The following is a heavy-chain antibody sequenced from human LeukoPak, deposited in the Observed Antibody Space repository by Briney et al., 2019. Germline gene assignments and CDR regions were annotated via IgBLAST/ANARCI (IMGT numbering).Heavy chain of an antibody. D-gene: IGHD2-15*01. V-gene: IGHV4-39*07. Sequence: SETLSLTCTVSGGSIRSSYYYWGWIRQPPGKGLEWIGSIYDSGSTYYNPSLKSRVTISVDTSKNQFSLKLSSVTAADTAVYYCARGRGGYCSGGSCYATPYFDYWGQGTLVTVSS. J-gene: IGHJ4*02. CDR3: ARGRGGYCSGGSCYATPYFDY. CDR1: GGSIRSSYYY. CDR2: IYDSGST.